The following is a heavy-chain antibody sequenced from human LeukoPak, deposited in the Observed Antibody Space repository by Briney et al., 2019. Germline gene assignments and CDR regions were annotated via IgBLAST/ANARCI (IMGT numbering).Heavy chain of an antibody. V-gene: IGHV4-59*12. CDR3: ARETYYYDSSGPFEG. J-gene: IGHJ4*02. CDR2: IYYSGST. CDR1: GGSISSYY. Sequence: SETLSLTCTVSGGSISSYYWSWIRQPPGKGLEWIGYIYYSGSTNYNPSLKSRVTISVDTSKNQFSLKLSSVTAAHTAVYYCARETYYYDSSGPFEGWGQGTLVTVSS. D-gene: IGHD3-22*01.